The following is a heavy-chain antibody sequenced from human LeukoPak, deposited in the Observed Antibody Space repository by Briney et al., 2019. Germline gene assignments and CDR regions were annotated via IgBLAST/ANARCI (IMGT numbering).Heavy chain of an antibody. D-gene: IGHD5-18*01. V-gene: IGHV3-9*01. CDR3: AKGLYCYGYSLIDY. CDR2: ISWNSGNI. J-gene: IGHJ4*02. CDR1: GFTFEDYD. Sequence: GRSLRLSCAVSGFTFEDYDMHWVRQAPGKGLEWVSGISWNSGNIGYADSVKGRFTISRDNAKNSLYLQMNSLRAEDTALYYCAKGLYCYGYSLIDYWGQGTLVTVSS.